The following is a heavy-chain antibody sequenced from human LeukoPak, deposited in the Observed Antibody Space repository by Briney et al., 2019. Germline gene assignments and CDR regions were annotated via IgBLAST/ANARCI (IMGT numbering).Heavy chain of an antibody. CDR1: GGSISNYY. V-gene: IGHV4-4*07. D-gene: IGHD3-10*01. Sequence: IPSETLSLTCTVSGGSISNYYWSWIRQPAGKGLEWIGRIYTSGSTNFNPSLKSRVTMSLDTSKNQFSLKLSSVTAADTAAYYCARVRSYGGYYGSGTFDYWGQGTLVTVSS. CDR2: IYTSGST. CDR3: ARVRSYGGYYGSGTFDY. J-gene: IGHJ4*02.